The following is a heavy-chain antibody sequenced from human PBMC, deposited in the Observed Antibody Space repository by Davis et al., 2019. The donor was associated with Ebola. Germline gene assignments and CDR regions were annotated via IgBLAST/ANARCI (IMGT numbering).Heavy chain of an antibody. CDR1: GYTFTSYA. Sequence: SVKVSCKASGYTFTSYAMHWVRQAPGQRLEWMGGIITIFGTANYAQKFQGRVTITADESTSTAYMELSSLRSEDTAVYYCARGGRGWFDPWGQGTLVTVSS. CDR2: IITIFGTA. D-gene: IGHD2-15*01. V-gene: IGHV1-69*13. J-gene: IGHJ5*02. CDR3: ARGGRGWFDP.